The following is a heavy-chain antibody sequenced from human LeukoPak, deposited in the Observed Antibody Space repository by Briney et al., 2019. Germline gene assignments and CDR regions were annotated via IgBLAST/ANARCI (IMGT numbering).Heavy chain of an antibody. CDR2: IYTGGST. Sequence: PGGSLRLSCVASGFTVSNNYMSWVRQAPGKGLEWVSVIYTGGSTYYADSVKGRFTISRDNSKNTLYLQMNSLRAEDTAVYYCAKASAMIVVVSKHFDYWGQGTLVTVSS. V-gene: IGHV3-53*01. D-gene: IGHD3-22*01. CDR3: AKASAMIVVVSKHFDY. J-gene: IGHJ4*02. CDR1: GFTVSNNY.